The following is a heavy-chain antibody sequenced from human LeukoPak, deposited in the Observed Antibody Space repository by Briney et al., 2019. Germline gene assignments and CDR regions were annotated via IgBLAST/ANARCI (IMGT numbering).Heavy chain of an antibody. D-gene: IGHD2-2*03. CDR3: ARGLDIVVVPAAALYFDY. CDR1: GGSFSGYY. J-gene: IGHJ4*02. V-gene: IGHV4-34*01. CDR2: INHSGST. Sequence: SENLSLTCAVYGGSFSGYYWSWIRQPPGKGLESIGEINHSGSTNYNPSLKSRVTISVDTSKNQFSLKLSSVTAADTAVYYCARGLDIVVVPAAALYFDYWGQGTLVTVSS.